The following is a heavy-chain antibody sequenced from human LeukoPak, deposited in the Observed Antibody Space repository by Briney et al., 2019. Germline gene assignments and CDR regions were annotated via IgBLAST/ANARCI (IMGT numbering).Heavy chain of an antibody. CDR3: AIARVYYDSSGYYISGTLELDY. J-gene: IGHJ4*02. CDR1: GYTFTGYY. CDR2: VNPNSGGT. V-gene: IGHV1-2*02. Sequence: GASVKVSFKASGYTFTGYYMHWVRQAPGQGLEWMGWVNPNSGGTNYAQKFQGRVTMTRDTSISTAYMELSRLRSDDTAVYYCAIARVYYDSSGYYISGTLELDYWGQGTLVTVSS. D-gene: IGHD3-22*01.